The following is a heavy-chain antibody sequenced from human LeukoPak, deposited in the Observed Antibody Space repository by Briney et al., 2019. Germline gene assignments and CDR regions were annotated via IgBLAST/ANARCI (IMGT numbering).Heavy chain of an antibody. V-gene: IGHV1-18*01. D-gene: IGHD6-13*01. CDR3: ARDQSVRLLQTSSTYFKHVFAI. CDR1: GYTFTSYG. Sequence: ASVKVSCKASGYTFTSYGISWGRQAPGQGLEWMGWISAYNGNTNYAQKVQGRVTMTTDTSTSTAYMELRSLRFDDTAVYYCARDQSVRLLQTSSTYFKHVFAIWGQGSMVTVSS. J-gene: IGHJ3*02. CDR2: ISAYNGNT.